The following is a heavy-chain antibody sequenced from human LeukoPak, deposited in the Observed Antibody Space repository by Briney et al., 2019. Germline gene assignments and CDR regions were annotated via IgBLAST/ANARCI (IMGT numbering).Heavy chain of an antibody. CDR2: INYSGST. CDR3: ARDRYGSGSPYDY. V-gene: IGHV4-59*01. Sequence: SETLSLTCAVSGGSISSYYWSWIRQPPGKGLEWVGDINYSGSTNYNPSLKSRVTISVVTSKNQFSLKLSSVTAADTAVYYCARDRYGSGSPYDYWGQGTLVTVSS. CDR1: GGSISSYY. J-gene: IGHJ4*02. D-gene: IGHD3-10*01.